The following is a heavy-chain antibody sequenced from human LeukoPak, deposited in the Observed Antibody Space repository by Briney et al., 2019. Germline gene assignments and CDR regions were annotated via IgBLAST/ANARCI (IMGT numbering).Heavy chain of an antibody. D-gene: IGHD3-3*01. CDR2: INGTAINT. CDR3: AKAELGVDTFFDY. CDR1: GFTIMNSA. V-gene: IGHV3-23*01. Sequence: GGSLRLSCAASGFTIMNSAMNWVRQAPGKGPEWVSAINGTAINTDYADSVQGRFTISRDNSKRTLFLQMNSLRAEDTAFYYCAKAELGVDTFFDYWGQGTLVTVSS. J-gene: IGHJ4*02.